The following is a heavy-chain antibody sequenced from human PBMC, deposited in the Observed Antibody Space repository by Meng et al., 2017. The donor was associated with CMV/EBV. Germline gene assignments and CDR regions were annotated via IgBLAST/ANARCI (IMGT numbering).Heavy chain of an antibody. V-gene: IGHV1-18*01. CDR2: ISAYNGNT. CDR1: GYTFTSYV. CDR3: ARMVLRFLEWLPTASVVSGMDV. Sequence: ASVKVSCKASGYTFTSYVISWVRQAPGQGLEWMGWISAYNGNTNYVQKLQGRVTMTTDTSTSTAYMELRSLRSDDTAVYYCARMVLRFLEWLPTASVVSGMDVWGQGTTVTVSS. D-gene: IGHD3-3*01. J-gene: IGHJ6*02.